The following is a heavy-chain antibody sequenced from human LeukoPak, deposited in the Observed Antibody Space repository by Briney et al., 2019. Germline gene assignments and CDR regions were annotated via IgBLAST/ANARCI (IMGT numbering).Heavy chain of an antibody. CDR2: INPNSGGT. Sequence: GASVKVSCKAPGYTFTGNYIHWVRQAPGQGLEWMGRINPNSGGTSYAQKLQGRVTITADESTSTAYMELSSLRSEDTAVYYCATYIPRVRGYSYGFRYYGMDVWGQGTTVTVSS. V-gene: IGHV1-2*06. D-gene: IGHD5-18*01. J-gene: IGHJ6*02. CDR3: ATYIPRVRGYSYGFRYYGMDV. CDR1: GYTFTGNY.